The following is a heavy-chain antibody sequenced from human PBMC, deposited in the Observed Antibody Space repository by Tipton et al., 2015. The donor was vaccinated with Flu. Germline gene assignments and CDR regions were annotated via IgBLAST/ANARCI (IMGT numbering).Heavy chain of an antibody. D-gene: IGHD2-2*01. J-gene: IGHJ4*02. CDR3: VRDHSSSSGYLDW. CDR2: ISVYSGKA. Sequence: QLVQSGAEVKKPGASVKVSCKASGYTFTGYYMHWVRQAPGQGLEWMGRISVYSGKADYTQKFQGRVTMTTDTSTSTAYMELSSLTSDGTAVYYCVRDHSSSSGYLDWWGQGTLVIVSS. CDR1: GYTFTGYY. V-gene: IGHV1-2*06.